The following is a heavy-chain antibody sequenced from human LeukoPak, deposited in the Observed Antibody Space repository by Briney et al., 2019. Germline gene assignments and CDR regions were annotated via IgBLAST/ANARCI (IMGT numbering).Heavy chain of an antibody. V-gene: IGHV4-59*01. D-gene: IGHD3-10*01. CDR3: ARVPGSGSYYMYYYGMDV. J-gene: IGHJ6*02. CDR1: GGSTSSYY. Sequence: SETPSLTCTVSGGSTSSYYWSWIRQPPGKGLEWIGYIYYSGSTNYNPSLKSRVTISVDTSKNQFSLKLSSVTAADTAVYYCARVPGSGSYYMYYYGMDVWGQGTTVTVSS. CDR2: IYYSGST.